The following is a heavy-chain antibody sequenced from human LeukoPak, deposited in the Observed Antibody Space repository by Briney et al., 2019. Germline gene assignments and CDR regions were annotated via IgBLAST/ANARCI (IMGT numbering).Heavy chain of an antibody. V-gene: IGHV3-48*03. CDR3: AELGITMIGGV. CDR2: ISSSGSTI. Sequence: GGSPRLSCAASGFTFSSYEMNWVRQAPGKGLEWVSYISSSGSTIYYADSVKGRFIISRDNAKNSLYLQMNSLRAEDTAVYYCAELGITMIGGVWGKGTTVTISS. D-gene: IGHD3-10*02. J-gene: IGHJ6*04. CDR1: GFTFSSYE.